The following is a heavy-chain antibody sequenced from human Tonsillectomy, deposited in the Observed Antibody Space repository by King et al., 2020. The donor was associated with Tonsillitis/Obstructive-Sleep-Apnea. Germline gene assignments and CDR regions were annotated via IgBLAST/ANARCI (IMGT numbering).Heavy chain of an antibody. V-gene: IGHV1-24*01. Sequence: QLVQSGAEVKKPGASVKGSCKVSGYTLTELSMHWVRQAPGKGLEWMGGFDPEDGETIYAQKFQGRVTMTEETSTDTAYMELSSLRSEDTAVYYCATSSTYSRYNWFDPWGQGTLVTVSS. CDR2: FDPEDGET. CDR3: ATSSTYSRYNWFDP. D-gene: IGHD6-13*01. CDR1: GYTLTELS. J-gene: IGHJ5*02.